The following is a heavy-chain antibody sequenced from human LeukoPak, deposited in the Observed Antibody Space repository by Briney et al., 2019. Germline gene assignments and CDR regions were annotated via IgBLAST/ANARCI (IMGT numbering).Heavy chain of an antibody. D-gene: IGHD2-21*02. J-gene: IGHJ5*02. Sequence: SGGSLRLSCAASGFTVSNNYMIWVRQAPGKGLEWVSVIYGGGSTYYADSVKGRFTISRDNSKNTLYLQMNSLRAEDTAVYYCAGKNIVVVTASFHYRFDPWGQGTLVTVSS. CDR3: AGKNIVVVTASFHYRFDP. CDR1: GFTVSNNY. CDR2: IYGGGST. V-gene: IGHV3-66*01.